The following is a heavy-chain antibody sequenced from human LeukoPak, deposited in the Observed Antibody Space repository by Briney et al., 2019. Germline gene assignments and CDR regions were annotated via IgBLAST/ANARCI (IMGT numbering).Heavy chain of an antibody. CDR2: MNPNRGNT. CDR3: ARASSAFWSGYGFDP. J-gene: IGHJ5*02. V-gene: IGHV1-8*01. D-gene: IGHD3-3*01. CDR1: GYTFTSYD. Sequence: ASVKVSFKASGYTFTSYDINWLRQATGQARDWMGWMNPNRGNTGYAQKLQGRVTMTRTTSISTAYMELSSLRSADTAGYYCARASSAFWSGYGFDPWGQGTLVTVPS.